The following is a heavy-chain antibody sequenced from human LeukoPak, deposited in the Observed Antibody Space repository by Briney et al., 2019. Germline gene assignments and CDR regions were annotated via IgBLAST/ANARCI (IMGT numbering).Heavy chain of an antibody. CDR1: GGSFSGYY. J-gene: IGHJ4*02. CDR3: AIFGVGHPNY. Sequence: PSETLSLTCAVYGGSFSGYYWSWIRQPPGKGLEWVSAISGSGGSTYYADSVKGRFTISRDNSKNTLYLQMNSLRAEDTAVYYCAIFGVGHPNYWGQGTLVTVSS. D-gene: IGHD3-3*01. CDR2: ISGSGGST. V-gene: IGHV3-23*01.